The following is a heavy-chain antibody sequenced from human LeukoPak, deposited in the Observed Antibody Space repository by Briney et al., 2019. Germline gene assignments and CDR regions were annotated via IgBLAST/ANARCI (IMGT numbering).Heavy chain of an antibody. D-gene: IGHD3-10*01. J-gene: IGHJ5*02. Sequence: WGSLRLSCAASGFTFSSYGMHWVRQAPGKGLEWVAVISYDGSNKYYADSVKGRFTISRDNSKNTLYLQMNSLRAEDTAVYYCATSDDGSTPYNWFDPWGQGTLVTVSS. V-gene: IGHV3-30*03. CDR1: GFTFSSYG. CDR2: ISYDGSNK. CDR3: ATSDDGSTPYNWFDP.